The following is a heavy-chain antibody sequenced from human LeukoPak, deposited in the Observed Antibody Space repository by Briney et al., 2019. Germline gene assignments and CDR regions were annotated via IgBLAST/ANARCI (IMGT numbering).Heavy chain of an antibody. D-gene: IGHD3-10*01. Sequence: GESLKISCKGSGYSFTSYWIGWVRQMPGKGLEWMGIIYPDDSDTRYSPSFQGQVTISADKSISTAYLQWSSLKASDTAMYYCARGYYYRSGTSNYFDYWGQGTLVTVSS. CDR2: IYPDDSDT. CDR1: GYSFTSYW. CDR3: ARGYYYRSGTSNYFDY. V-gene: IGHV5-51*01. J-gene: IGHJ4*02.